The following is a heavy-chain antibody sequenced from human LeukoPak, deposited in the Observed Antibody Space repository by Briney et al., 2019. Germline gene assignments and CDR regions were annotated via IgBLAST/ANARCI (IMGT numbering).Heavy chain of an antibody. CDR2: ISGSSTYI. D-gene: IGHD4-17*01. J-gene: IGHJ4*02. CDR1: GFTVSTYS. Sequence: PGGSLRLSCAASGFTVSTYSMNWVRQAPGKGLEWVSSISGSSTYIYYADSVKGRFTISRDNAKNSLYLQMNSLRAEDTAVYYCARAGFYGDYTDYWGQGTLVTVSS. V-gene: IGHV3-21*01. CDR3: ARAGFYGDYTDY.